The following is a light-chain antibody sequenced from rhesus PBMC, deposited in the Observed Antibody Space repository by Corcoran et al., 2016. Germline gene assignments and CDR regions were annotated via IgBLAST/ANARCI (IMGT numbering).Light chain of an antibody. CDR1: QGISDY. CDR3: LQGYTTPYS. V-gene: IGKV1-36*02. J-gene: IGKJ2*01. CDR2: AAS. Sequence: DIQMTQSPSSLSASVGDRVTITCRASQGISDYLSWYQQKPRKPPKRLIYAASRLESGVPSRFSGSGSGTEFTLTISSLQSEDFAAYYCLQGYTTPYSFGQGTKVEIK.